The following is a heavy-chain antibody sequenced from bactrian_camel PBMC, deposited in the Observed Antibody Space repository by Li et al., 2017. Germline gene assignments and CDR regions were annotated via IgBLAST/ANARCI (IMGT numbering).Heavy chain of an antibody. V-gene: IGHV3S53*01. Sequence: HVQLVESGGGSVQVGGSLILSCAASRYTGSNCMGWFRQAPGKEREGVAAIDSDGSTSYADSVKGRFTISRDNAKNTVYLQMDSLKSEDTALYYCATSGMDWVLGFAHWGQGTQVTVS. CDR1: RYTGSNC. CDR2: IDSDGST. CDR3: ATSGMDWVLGFAH. D-gene: IGHD1*01. J-gene: IGHJ4*01.